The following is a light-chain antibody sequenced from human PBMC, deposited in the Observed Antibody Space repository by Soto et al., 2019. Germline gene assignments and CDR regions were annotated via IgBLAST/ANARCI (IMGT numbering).Light chain of an antibody. CDR1: QSISIY. V-gene: IGKV1-39*01. CDR2: GAS. CDR3: QQSYSSPRT. Sequence: DIQMTQSPSSLSASVGDRVAITCRASQSISIYLDWYQQKPGNAPKLLIYGASSLQSGVPSRFSGSGSGTDFTLTISSLQPGDLETYYCQQSYSSPRTFGQGTKVDIK. J-gene: IGKJ1*01.